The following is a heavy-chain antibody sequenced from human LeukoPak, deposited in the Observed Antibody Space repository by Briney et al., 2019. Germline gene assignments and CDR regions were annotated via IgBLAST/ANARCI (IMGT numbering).Heavy chain of an antibody. V-gene: IGHV4-34*01. D-gene: IGHD3-10*01. CDR2: INHSGST. CDR3: ARPGGGRVYGMDV. J-gene: IGHJ6*02. Sequence: PSETLSLTCAVYGGSFSGYYWSWIRQPPGKGLEWIGEINHSGSTNYNPSLKSRVTISVDTSKNQFSLKLSSVTAADTAVYYCARPGGGRVYGMDVWGQGTTVTVSS. CDR1: GGSFSGYY.